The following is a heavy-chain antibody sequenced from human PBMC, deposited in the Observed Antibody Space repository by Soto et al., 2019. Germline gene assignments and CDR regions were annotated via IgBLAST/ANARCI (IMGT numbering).Heavy chain of an antibody. CDR3: ARDGEWELLPADY. CDR1: GFTFSSYG. J-gene: IGHJ4*02. CDR2: IWYDGSNK. Sequence: QVQLVESGGGVVQPGRSLRLSCAASGFTFSSYGMHWVRQAPCKGLEWVAVIWYDGSNKYYADSVKGRFTISRDNSKNTLYLQMNSLRAEDTAVYYCARDGEWELLPADYWGQGTLVTVSS. D-gene: IGHD1-26*01. V-gene: IGHV3-33*01.